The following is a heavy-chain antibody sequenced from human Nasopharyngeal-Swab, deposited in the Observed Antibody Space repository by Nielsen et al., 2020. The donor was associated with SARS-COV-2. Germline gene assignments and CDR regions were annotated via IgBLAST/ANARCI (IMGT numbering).Heavy chain of an antibody. CDR3: ARVYGYYLMRDDSHDTFDI. V-gene: IGHV5-51*01. CDR1: GYIFSDYW. Sequence: GESLKISCKGSGYIFSDYWIDWVRQVPGKGLEWVGTFFPSDSDARYSPSFQGHVPISADKSISTAYLHWSSLQASDTAMYYCARVYGYYLMRDDSHDTFDIWGQGTMLTVSS. D-gene: IGHD3-22*01. J-gene: IGHJ3*02. CDR2: FFPSDSDA.